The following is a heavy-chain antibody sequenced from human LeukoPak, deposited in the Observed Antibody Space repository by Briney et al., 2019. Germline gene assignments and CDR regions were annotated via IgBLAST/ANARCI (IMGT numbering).Heavy chain of an antibody. J-gene: IGHJ4*02. D-gene: IGHD3-16*01. CDR3: ARLQYYDYVWGSYFVDY. CDR2: IYYSGSA. CDR1: GGSISDYY. Sequence: SETLSLTCTVSGGSISDYYWGWIRQPPGKGLEWIAYIYYSGSANYNPSLKSRVTISVDTSKNQFSLKLSSVTAADTAVYYCARLQYYDYVWGSYFVDYWGQGTLVTVSS. V-gene: IGHV4-59*08.